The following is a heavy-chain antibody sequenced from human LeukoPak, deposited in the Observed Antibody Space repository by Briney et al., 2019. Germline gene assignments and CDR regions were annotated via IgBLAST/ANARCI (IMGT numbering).Heavy chain of an antibody. Sequence: PSETLSLTCTVSGGSISNYYWSWIRHPPGEGLEWIGYIYYSGSTNYNPSLKSRVTISIDTSKNQFSLNLTSVTAADTAVYYCARGGLGGITAYSNYLFDYWGQGTLVTVSS. CDR2: IYYSGST. D-gene: IGHD4-11*01. CDR3: ARGGLGGITAYSNYLFDY. V-gene: IGHV4-59*08. CDR1: GGSISNYY. J-gene: IGHJ4*02.